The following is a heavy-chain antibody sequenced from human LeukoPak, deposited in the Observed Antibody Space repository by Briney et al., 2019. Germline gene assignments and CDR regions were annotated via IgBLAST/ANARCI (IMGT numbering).Heavy chain of an antibody. CDR1: GGSISSTNYY. CDR3: AREDDWNYEDY. CDR2: IKQDGSEK. J-gene: IGHJ4*02. V-gene: IGHV3-7*01. Sequence: ETLSLTCNVSGGSISSTNYYWGWIRQAPGKGLEWVANIKQDGSEKYYVNSVKGRFTISRDNAKNSLYLQMNSLRAEDTAIYYCAREDDWNYEDYWGQGTLVTVSS. D-gene: IGHD1-7*01.